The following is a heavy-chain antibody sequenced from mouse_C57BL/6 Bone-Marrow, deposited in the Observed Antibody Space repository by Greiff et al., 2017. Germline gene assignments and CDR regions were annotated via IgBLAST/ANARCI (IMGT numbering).Heavy chain of an antibody. D-gene: IGHD1-1*01. J-gene: IGHJ3*01. Sequence: EVMLVESEGGLVQPGSSMKLSCTASGFTFSDYYLAWVRQVPETGLEWVANLTYDGSSTYYLDSLKSRFIIARDNAKNILYLQRSSLKSEDTATDYCAREDGSSGFAYGGQGTLVTVSA. CDR2: LTYDGSST. CDR3: AREDGSSGFAY. V-gene: IGHV5-16*01. CDR1: GFTFSDYY.